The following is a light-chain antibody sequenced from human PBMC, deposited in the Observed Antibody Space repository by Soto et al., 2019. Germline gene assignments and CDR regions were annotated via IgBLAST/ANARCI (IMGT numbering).Light chain of an antibody. CDR1: QSVSSN. Sequence: EIVMTQSPATLSVSPGERATLSCRASQSVSSNLAWYQQKPGQPPRLLIFGASNRATGIPARFSVSGSGTEFTLTISSLQSEGCAVYYCQQYNTWRPITFGPVTRLDIK. V-gene: IGKV3-15*01. J-gene: IGKJ5*01. CDR2: GAS. CDR3: QQYNTWRPIT.